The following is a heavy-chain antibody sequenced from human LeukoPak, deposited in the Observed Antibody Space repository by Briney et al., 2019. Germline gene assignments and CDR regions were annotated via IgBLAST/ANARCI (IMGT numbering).Heavy chain of an antibody. CDR1: GFNFNSYW. J-gene: IGHJ4*02. V-gene: IGHV3-7*01. CDR3: ARDPGGVVYFDY. CDR2: IKQGGSEI. Sequence: GGSLRLSCAASGFNFNSYWMSWVRQAPGKGLECVANIKQGGSEIYFVDSVKGRFTISRDNAKSSLYLQMNSLRGEDTAVYYCARDPGGVVYFDYWGQGTLVTVSS. D-gene: IGHD2-8*01.